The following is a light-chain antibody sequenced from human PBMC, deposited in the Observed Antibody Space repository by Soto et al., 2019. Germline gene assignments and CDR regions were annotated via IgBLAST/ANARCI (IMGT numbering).Light chain of an antibody. Sequence: EIVLTQSPDTLSLSPGERPTVSCRASQSVSRSNLAWYQHKPGPAPXXLXYGTSNRATGIPDRFTGSGSGTDLTLTISSLEPEEFAVYYCEQYGSSPPSITFGQGTRLEIK. CDR1: QSVSRSN. CDR3: EQYGSSPPSIT. J-gene: IGKJ5*01. CDR2: GTS. V-gene: IGKV3-20*01.